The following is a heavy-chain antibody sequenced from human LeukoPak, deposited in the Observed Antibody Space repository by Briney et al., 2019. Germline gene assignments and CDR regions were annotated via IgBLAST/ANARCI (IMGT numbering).Heavy chain of an antibody. CDR2: ISAYNGNT. V-gene: IGHV1-18*01. D-gene: IGHD3-3*01. Sequence: ASVKVSCKASGGTFSSYAISWVRQAPGQGLEWMGWISAYNGNTNYAQKLQGRVTMTTDTSTSTAYMELRSLRSDDTAVYYCARGGLITIFGVVIIGWFDPWGQGTLVTVSS. CDR1: GGTFSSYA. CDR3: ARGGLITIFGVVIIGWFDP. J-gene: IGHJ5*02.